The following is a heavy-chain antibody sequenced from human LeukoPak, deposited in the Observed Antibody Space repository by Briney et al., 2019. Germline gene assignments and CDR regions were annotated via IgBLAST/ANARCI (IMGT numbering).Heavy chain of an antibody. CDR2: ISWNSGSI. V-gene: IGHV3-9*03. D-gene: IGHD1-7*01. CDR1: GFTFDDYA. Sequence: GGSLRLSCAASGFTFDDYAMHWVRQAPGKGLEWVSGISWNSGSIGYADSVKGRFTISRDNAKNSLYLQMNSLRAEDMALYYCAKSSGTTKVDFDYWGQGTLVTVSS. J-gene: IGHJ4*02. CDR3: AKSSGTTKVDFDY.